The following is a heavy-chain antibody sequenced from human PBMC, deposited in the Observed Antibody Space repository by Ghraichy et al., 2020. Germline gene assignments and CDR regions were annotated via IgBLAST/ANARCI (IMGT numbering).Heavy chain of an antibody. CDR3: ARLIGIVVVPAARKIRYFDL. CDR1: GYSFTSYW. J-gene: IGHJ2*01. CDR2: IYPGDSDT. V-gene: IGHV5-51*01. D-gene: IGHD2-2*01. Sequence: GESLNISCKGSGYSFTSYWIGWVRQMPGKGLEWMGIIYPGDSDTRYSPSFQGQVTISADKSISTAYLQWSSRKASDTAMYYCARLIGIVVVPAARKIRYFDLWGRGTLFTVSS.